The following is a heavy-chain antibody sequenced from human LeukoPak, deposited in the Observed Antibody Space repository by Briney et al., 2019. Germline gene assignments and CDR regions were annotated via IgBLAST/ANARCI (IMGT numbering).Heavy chain of an antibody. D-gene: IGHD3-9*01. V-gene: IGHV4-59*01. CDR2: VHSSVST. J-gene: IGHJ4*02. Sequence: SETLSLTCTVSGGSISSFFWSWIRQPPGKGLEWIGYVHSSVSTKYNPSLKSRLIISVDMSKNQSSLKLRSVRVADTAVYYCARLAPGNYDILTGDPKVVFDYWGQGALVTVSS. CDR1: GGSISSFF. CDR3: ARLAPGNYDILTGDPKVVFDY.